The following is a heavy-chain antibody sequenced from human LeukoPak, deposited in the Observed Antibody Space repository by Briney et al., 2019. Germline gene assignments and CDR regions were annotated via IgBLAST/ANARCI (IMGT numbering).Heavy chain of an antibody. V-gene: IGHV3-7*01. Sequence: TGGSLRLSCAAPGFSFSSNWMGWVRQAPGKRPEWVANMNIDGSERYYADSVKGRFTISRDNARNSVFLQMSGLRVEDTAVYYCARDPVEWELLLDYWGQGTLVTVSS. J-gene: IGHJ4*02. CDR3: ARDPVEWELLLDY. CDR1: GFSFSSNW. CDR2: MNIDGSER. D-gene: IGHD1-26*01.